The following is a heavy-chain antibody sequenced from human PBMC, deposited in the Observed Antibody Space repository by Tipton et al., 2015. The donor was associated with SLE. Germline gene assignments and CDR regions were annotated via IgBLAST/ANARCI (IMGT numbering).Heavy chain of an antibody. V-gene: IGHV4-39*07. CDR3: ARVPYYYDSSGYSYYFDY. CDR1: GGSISSSSYY. Sequence: TLSLTCTVSGGSISSSSYYWGWIRQPPGKGLEWIGYIYYSGSTYYNPSLKSRVTISVDTSKNQFSLKLSSVTAADTAVYYCARVPYYYDSSGYSYYFDYWGQGTLVTVSS. CDR2: IYYSGST. D-gene: IGHD3-22*01. J-gene: IGHJ4*02.